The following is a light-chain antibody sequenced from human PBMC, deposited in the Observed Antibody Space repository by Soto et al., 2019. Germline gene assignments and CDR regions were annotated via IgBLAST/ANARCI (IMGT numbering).Light chain of an antibody. V-gene: IGLV2-8*01. CDR1: SXDVGGYYY. CDR2: EVT. J-gene: IGLJ1*01. Sequence: QSVLTQPPSASGSPGQSVTISCTGTSXDVGGYYYVSWYQHHPGKVPKLIIYEVTKRPSGVPDRFSGSKSGNTASLTVSGLQAEDEADYYCMSYVGSNIFVFGTGTKLTVL. CDR3: MSYVGSNIFV.